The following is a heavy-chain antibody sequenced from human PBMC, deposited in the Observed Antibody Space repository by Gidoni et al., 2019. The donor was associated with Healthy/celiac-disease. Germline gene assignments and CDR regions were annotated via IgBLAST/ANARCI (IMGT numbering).Heavy chain of an antibody. Sequence: EVPLLESGGGLVQPGGSLSLSCSASGFPFRSYAMSWVRQAPGKGLEWSSAISGSGGSTYDADSVKGRFTISRDKSKNTLYMQMNSLRAEDTAVYYCAKKDGRAAAGTNDAFDIWGQGTMVTVSS. CDR2: ISGSGGST. D-gene: IGHD6-13*01. V-gene: IGHV3-23*01. J-gene: IGHJ3*02. CDR1: GFPFRSYA. CDR3: AKKDGRAAAGTNDAFDI.